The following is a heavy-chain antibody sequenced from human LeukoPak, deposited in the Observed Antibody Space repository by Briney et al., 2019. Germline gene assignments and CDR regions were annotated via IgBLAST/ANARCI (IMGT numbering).Heavy chain of an antibody. CDR1: GYSFTTYW. D-gene: IGHD3-9*01. V-gene: IGHV5-10-1*01. CDR3: ARHTATGQGFDY. CDR2: IDPSDSYT. Sequence: DSLKISCKGSGYSFTTYWISWVRQMPGEGLEWMGRIDPSDSYTSSSPSFQGHVTISADKSVSTAYLQWSSLKASDTAMYYCARHTATGQGFDYWGQGTLVTVSS. J-gene: IGHJ4*02.